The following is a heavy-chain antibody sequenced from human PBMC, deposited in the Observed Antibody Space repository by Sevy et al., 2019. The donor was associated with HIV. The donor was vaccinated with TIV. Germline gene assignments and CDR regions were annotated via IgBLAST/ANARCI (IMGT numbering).Heavy chain of an antibody. D-gene: IGHD2-2*01. CDR2: ISSSSSYI. Sequence: GGSLRLSCAASGFTFSSYSMNWVRQAPGKGLEWVSSISSSSSYIYYADSVKGGFTISRGKAKKSLYLQMNSLSAEDTAVYYCAREEDIVVVPAAIFGMDVWGQGTTVTVSS. CDR1: GFTFSSYS. J-gene: IGHJ6*02. V-gene: IGHV3-21*01. CDR3: AREEDIVVVPAAIFGMDV.